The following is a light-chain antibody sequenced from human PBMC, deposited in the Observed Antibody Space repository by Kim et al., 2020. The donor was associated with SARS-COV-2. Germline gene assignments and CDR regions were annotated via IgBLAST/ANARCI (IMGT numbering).Light chain of an antibody. CDR2: GAS. CDR3: QQYGSSLFT. CDR1: PSVSSSA. J-gene: IGKJ3*01. Sequence: STGARASPSCRASPSVSSSALAWYQQNPGQAPRLLIYGASSRTTGIPDRFSGSGSGTDFTLTISRLEPEHFAVYYCQQYGSSLFTIGPGTKVDI. V-gene: IGKV3-20*01.